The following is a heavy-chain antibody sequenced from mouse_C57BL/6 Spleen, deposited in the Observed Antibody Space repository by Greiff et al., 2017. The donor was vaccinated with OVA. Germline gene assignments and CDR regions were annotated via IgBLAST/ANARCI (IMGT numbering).Heavy chain of an antibody. CDR3: ARGGDYDYERYFDV. J-gene: IGHJ1*03. CDR1: GYSITSGYY. D-gene: IGHD2-4*01. Sequence: EVQLQESGPGLVKPSQSLSLTCSVTGYSITSGYYWNWIRQFPGNKLEWMGYISYDGSNNYNPSLKNRISITRDTSKNQFFLKFNSVSTEDTATYYCARGGDYDYERYFDVWGTGTTGTVSS. V-gene: IGHV3-6*01. CDR2: ISYDGSN.